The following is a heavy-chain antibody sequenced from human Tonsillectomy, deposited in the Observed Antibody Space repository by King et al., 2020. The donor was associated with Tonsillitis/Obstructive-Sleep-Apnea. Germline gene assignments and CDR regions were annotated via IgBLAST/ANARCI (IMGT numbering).Heavy chain of an antibody. CDR1: GFTFSDYY. J-gene: IGHJ3*01. D-gene: IGHD3-22*01. CDR3: AKAILKYYYDRSVYYSERETVKSDVLDF. V-gene: IGHV3-11*06. CDR2: ISSSSSYT. Sequence: HVQLVESGGGLVKPGGSLRLSCAASGFTFSDYYMSWIRQAPGKGLEWVSYISSSSSYTNYADSVKGRFTISRDNAKNSLYLQMNSLRAEDTAVYYCAKAILKYYYDRSVYYSERETVKSDVLDFGGQG.